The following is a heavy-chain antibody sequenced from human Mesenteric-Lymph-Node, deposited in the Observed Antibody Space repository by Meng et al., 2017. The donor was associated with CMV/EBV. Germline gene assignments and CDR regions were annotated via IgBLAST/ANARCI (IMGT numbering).Heavy chain of an antibody. Sequence: ASVKVSCKASGYTFTSYDINWVRQATGQGLEWMGWMNPNSGNTGYAQKFQGRVTITRNTSISTAYMELSSLRSEDTAVYYCARGLLTRIESSSCMDVWGQGTTVTVSS. J-gene: IGHJ6*02. CDR1: GYTFTSYD. D-gene: IGHD6-6*01. V-gene: IGHV1-8*03. CDR2: MNPNSGNT. CDR3: ARGLLTRIESSSCMDV.